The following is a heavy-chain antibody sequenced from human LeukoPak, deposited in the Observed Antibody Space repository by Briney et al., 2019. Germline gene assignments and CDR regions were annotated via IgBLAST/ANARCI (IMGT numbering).Heavy chain of an antibody. CDR2: ISSSSSYI. CDR1: GFTFSSDS. J-gene: IGHJ4*02. D-gene: IGHD4-17*01. V-gene: IGHV3-21*01. CDR3: ARGTKGRDYEDY. Sequence: PGGSLRLSCAASGFTFSSDSMNWVRQAPGKGLEGVSSISSSSSYIYYAGSVKGRFTISRDNAKNSLYLQMNSLRAEDTAVYYCARGTKGRDYEDYWGQGTLVTVSS.